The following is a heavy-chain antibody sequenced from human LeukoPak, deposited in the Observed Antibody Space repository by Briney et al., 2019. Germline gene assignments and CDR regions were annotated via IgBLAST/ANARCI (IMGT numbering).Heavy chain of an antibody. CDR2: ISSSPSTI. V-gene: IGHV3-48*01. CDR3: ARLHNNYGYHDFFDY. Sequence: GGSLRLSCAASGFTFSTYSINWVRQAPGKGLEWVSYISSSPSTIYYADSVKGRFTISRDNAKNSLYLQMNSLRAEDMAVYYCARLHNNYGYHDFFDYWGQGTLVTVSS. D-gene: IGHD5-18*01. CDR1: GFTFSTYS. J-gene: IGHJ4*02.